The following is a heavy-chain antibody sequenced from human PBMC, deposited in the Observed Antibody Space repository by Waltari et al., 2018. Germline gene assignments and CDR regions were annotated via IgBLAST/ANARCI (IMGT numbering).Heavy chain of an antibody. CDR1: GSSFSSTYQ. D-gene: IGHD2-21*01. J-gene: IGHJ3*02. CDR2: FHRYGDT. CDR3: ARRPIATPDFSFDI. V-gene: IGHV4-38-2*02. Sequence: QLQLQESGPGLVKPSETLSLTCTVSGSSFSSTYQWGWIRQSPGKGLEWIATFHRYGDTYHNRSLKGRVSISVDTSGTQCSLKLSSVTAADTAVYYCARRPIATPDFSFDIWGHGTMVSVSS.